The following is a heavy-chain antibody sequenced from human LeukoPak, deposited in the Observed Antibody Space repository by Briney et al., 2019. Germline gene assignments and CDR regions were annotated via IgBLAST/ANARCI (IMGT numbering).Heavy chain of an antibody. D-gene: IGHD5-12*01. V-gene: IGHV3-23*01. CDR3: ARVKDPYIEAHYHGMDV. CDR2: LSASGRNT. J-gene: IGHJ6*02. Sequence: GGSLRLSCAASGFTFSSYAMSWVRQAPGKGLEYVSALSASGRNTYHADSVKGRFTISRDNSRNTLYLQMNSLRAEDTAVYYCARVKDPYIEAHYHGMDVWGQGTTVTVSS. CDR1: GFTFSSYA.